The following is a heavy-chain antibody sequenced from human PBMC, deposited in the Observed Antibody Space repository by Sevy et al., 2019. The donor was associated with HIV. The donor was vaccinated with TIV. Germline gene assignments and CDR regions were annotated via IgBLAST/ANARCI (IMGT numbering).Heavy chain of an antibody. J-gene: IGHJ3*02. D-gene: IGHD3-22*01. V-gene: IGHV3-9*01. Sequence: GGSLRLSCAASGFTFDDYAMHWVRQAPGKGREWVSGISWNSGSIGYADSVKGRFTISRDNAKNSLYLQMNSLRAEDTALYYCAKGWDYDSSGLHAFDIWGQGTMVTVSS. CDR1: GFTFDDYA. CDR2: ISWNSGSI. CDR3: AKGWDYDSSGLHAFDI.